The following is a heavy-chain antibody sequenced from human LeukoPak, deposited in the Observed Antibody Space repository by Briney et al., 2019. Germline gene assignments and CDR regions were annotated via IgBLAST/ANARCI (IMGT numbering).Heavy chain of an antibody. J-gene: IGHJ4*02. CDR2: IYNSGST. CDR1: GYSISNTHY. D-gene: IGHD3-22*01. V-gene: IGHV4-38-2*01. CDR3: ARNSSGIHFDY. Sequence: PSETLSLTCAVSGYSISNTHYWGWIRQPPGKGLEWIGSIYNSGSTHYNPSLKSRVTISVDTSMNQFSLKLSSVTAADPAVYYCARNSSGIHFDYWGRGTLVTVSS.